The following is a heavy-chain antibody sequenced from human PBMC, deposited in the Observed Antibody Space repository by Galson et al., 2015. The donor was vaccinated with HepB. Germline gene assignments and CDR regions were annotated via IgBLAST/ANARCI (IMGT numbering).Heavy chain of an antibody. J-gene: IGHJ4*02. V-gene: IGHV3-33*01. CDR3: ARDVIAVAGTSFYFDY. CDR1: GFTFSSYA. CDR2: IWYDGSNK. Sequence: SLRLSCAASGFTFSSYAMHWVRQAPGKGLEWVAVIWYDGSNKYYADSVKGRFTISRDNSKNTLHLQMNILRAEDTAVYYCARDVIAVAGTSFYFDYWGQGTLVTVSS. D-gene: IGHD6-19*01.